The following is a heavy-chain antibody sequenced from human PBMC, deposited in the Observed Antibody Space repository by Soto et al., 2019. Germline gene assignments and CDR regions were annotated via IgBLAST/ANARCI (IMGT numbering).Heavy chain of an antibody. CDR3: GRGYCRNYYYYGLAF. CDR1: GFSFSDYY. V-gene: IGHV3-72*01. CDR2: TRNKAYSYTT. D-gene: IGHD2-15*01. J-gene: IGHJ6*02. Sequence: PGGSLRLSCAASGFSFSDYYMDWVRQAPGKGLEWLGRTRNKAYSYTTEYAASVKGRFTISRDDSRNSLYLQMNNLKTEDTAVYYCGRGYCRNYYYYGLAFWGQGTTVTVSS.